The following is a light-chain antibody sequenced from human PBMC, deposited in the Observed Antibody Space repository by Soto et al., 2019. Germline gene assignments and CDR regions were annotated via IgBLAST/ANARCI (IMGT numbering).Light chain of an antibody. Sequence: DIQMTQSPPSLSASVGDRVTITCRSSQTISTFLHWFQQKPGKAPNLLIYDASSLQSGVPSRFSGSGSGTDFTLTISSLQPEDFGTYYCQQTYSTFVSFGGGTKVDIK. CDR1: QTISTF. CDR3: QQTYSTFVS. V-gene: IGKV1-39*01. J-gene: IGKJ4*01. CDR2: DAS.